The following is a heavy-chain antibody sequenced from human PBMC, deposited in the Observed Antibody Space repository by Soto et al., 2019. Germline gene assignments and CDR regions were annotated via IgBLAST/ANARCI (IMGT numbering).Heavy chain of an antibody. CDR3: AREHLTKPNFDY. D-gene: IGHD3-9*01. CDR1: GFTISSYR. Sequence: PSGTLCLSCTASGFTISSYRMSWVRQAPGKGLEWVSSISSGSSYIYYADSVKGRFTICRDNAKNSLCLQMNSLRAADTAVYYCAREHLTKPNFDYWGQGTLVTVSS. J-gene: IGHJ4*02. V-gene: IGHV3-21*06. CDR2: ISSGSSYI.